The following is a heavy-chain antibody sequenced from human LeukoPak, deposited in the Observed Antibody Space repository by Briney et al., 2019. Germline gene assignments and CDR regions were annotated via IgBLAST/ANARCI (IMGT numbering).Heavy chain of an antibody. D-gene: IGHD2-2*01. CDR3: ARDCSSTSCHLPSGGYNWFDP. Sequence: ASVKVSCKASGYTFTSYDINWVRQATGQGLEWMGWMNPNSGNTGYAQKFQGRVTITRNTSISTAYMELSSLRSEDTAVYYCARDCSSTSCHLPSGGYNWFDPWGQGTLVTVSS. J-gene: IGHJ5*02. V-gene: IGHV1-8*03. CDR1: GYTFTSYD. CDR2: MNPNSGNT.